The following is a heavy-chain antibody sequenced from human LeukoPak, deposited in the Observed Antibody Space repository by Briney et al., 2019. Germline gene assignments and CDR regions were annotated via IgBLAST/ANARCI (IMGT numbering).Heavy chain of an antibody. CDR2: IYYSGST. Sequence: SETLSLTCTVSGGSISSSSYYWGWIRQPPGKGLEWIGSIYYSGSTYYNPSLKSRVTISVDTSKNQFSLKLSSVTAADTAVYYCARILEVLLDAFGIWGQGTMVTVSS. V-gene: IGHV4-39*01. J-gene: IGHJ3*02. D-gene: IGHD1-1*01. CDR3: ARILEVLLDAFGI. CDR1: GGSISSSSYY.